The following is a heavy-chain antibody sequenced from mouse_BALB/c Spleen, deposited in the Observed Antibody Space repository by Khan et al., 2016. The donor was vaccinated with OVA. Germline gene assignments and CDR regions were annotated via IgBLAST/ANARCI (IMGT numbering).Heavy chain of an antibody. CDR1: GYTFANYW. D-gene: IGHD1-1*01. CDR2: INPSTGYT. Sequence: QVQLQQSGAELAKPGASVKMSCKASGYTFANYWMHWVKQRPGQGLDWIGYINPSTGYTDYNQKFKDKATLTADKSSSTAYMQLSSLTYEDSAVSCGVSGGCSYGTTGGYWGQGNTRTV. CDR3: VSGGCSYGTTGGY. V-gene: IGHV1-7*01. J-gene: IGHJ2*01.